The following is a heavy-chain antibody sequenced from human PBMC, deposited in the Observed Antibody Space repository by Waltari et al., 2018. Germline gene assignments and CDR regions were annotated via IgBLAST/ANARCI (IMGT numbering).Heavy chain of an antibody. CDR1: GGSISDSYY. CDR2: IYGNSATT. J-gene: IGHJ5*02. V-gene: IGHV4-38-2*01. CDR3: TYNRFDV. Sequence: QVQLQESGPGLVKPSETLSLTCAVSGGSISDSYYWNWIRQPPGKGLEWIGNIYGNSATTYYNPSLKSRVTISKDTSKNQFFLKLSSVTAADTAVYYCTYNRFDVWGPGVLVTVSS.